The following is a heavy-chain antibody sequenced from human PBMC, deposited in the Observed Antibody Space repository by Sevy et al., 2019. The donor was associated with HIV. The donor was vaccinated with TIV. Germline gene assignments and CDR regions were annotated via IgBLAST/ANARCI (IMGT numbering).Heavy chain of an antibody. CDR1: GYTFMTYT. D-gene: IGHD3-16*01. V-gene: IGHV1-3*01. CDR3: ARDPYARRGFDY. CDR2: LNPGNGNT. J-gene: IGHJ4*02. Sequence: ASVKVSCKASGYTFMTYTIHWVCQGPGQRLEWMGWLNPGNGNTKYSLKFQGRITITRDTSATTAYMELASLRSEDTAIYYCARDPYARRGFDYWGQGTLVTVS.